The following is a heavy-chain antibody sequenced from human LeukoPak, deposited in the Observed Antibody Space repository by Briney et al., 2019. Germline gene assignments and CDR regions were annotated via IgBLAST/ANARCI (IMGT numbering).Heavy chain of an antibody. CDR2: VSGYNGNT. Sequence: ASVKVSCKASGYTFTSYDINWMRQAPGQGLEWMGWVSGYNGNTNYAHKFEGRVAMTTDTSSSTAYMELRSLRSDDTAIYYCARGDWFDPWGQGTLVTVSS. CDR3: ARGDWFDP. V-gene: IGHV1-18*01. D-gene: IGHD2-21*01. J-gene: IGHJ5*02. CDR1: GYTFTSYD.